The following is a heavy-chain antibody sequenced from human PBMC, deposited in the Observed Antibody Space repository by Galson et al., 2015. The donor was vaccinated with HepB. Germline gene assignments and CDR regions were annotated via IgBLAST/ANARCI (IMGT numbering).Heavy chain of an antibody. CDR1: GFTFSSYS. J-gene: IGHJ4*02. CDR2: ISSNGGST. V-gene: IGHV3-64D*06. CDR3: ARGPQGGRPFDY. D-gene: IGHD3-16*01. Sequence: SLRLSCAASGFTFSSYSMNWVRQAPGKGLEYVSAISSNGGSTYYADSVKGRFTISRDNSKNTLYLQMSSLRAEDTAVYYCARGPQGGRPFDYWGQGTLVTVSS.